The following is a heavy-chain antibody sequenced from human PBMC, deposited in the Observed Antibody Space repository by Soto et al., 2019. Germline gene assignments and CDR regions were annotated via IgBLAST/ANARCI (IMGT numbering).Heavy chain of an antibody. D-gene: IGHD6-19*01. CDR3: AKDRIQLWFSIAVAGGEDY. CDR2: ISYDGSNK. V-gene: IGHV3-30*18. CDR1: GFTFSSYG. Sequence: QVQLVESGGGVGQPGRSLRLSCAASGFTFSSYGMHWVRQAPGKGLEWVAVISYDGSNKYYADSVKGRFTISRDNSKNTLYLQMNSLRAEDTAVYYCAKDRIQLWFSIAVAGGEDYWGQGTLVTVSS. J-gene: IGHJ4*02.